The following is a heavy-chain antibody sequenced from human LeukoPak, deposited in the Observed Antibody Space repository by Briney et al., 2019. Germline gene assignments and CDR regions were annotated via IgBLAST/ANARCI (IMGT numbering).Heavy chain of an antibody. CDR3: ARAGENYYDFYY. V-gene: IGHV1-46*01. D-gene: IGHD1-26*01. Sequence: ASVTVSCTASAYTFTSFYMHWVRQAPGQGLEWMGIFTPSGSSQTYAQKFKGRVPMTRDTSTSIVYMVLSSLGSEDTAVYYCARAGENYYDFYYWGQGTLVTVS. CDR2: FTPSGSSQ. CDR1: AYTFTSFY. J-gene: IGHJ4*02.